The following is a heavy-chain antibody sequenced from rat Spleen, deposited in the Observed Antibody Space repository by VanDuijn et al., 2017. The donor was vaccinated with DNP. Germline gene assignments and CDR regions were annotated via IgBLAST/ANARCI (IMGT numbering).Heavy chain of an antibody. D-gene: IGHD1-11*01. Sequence: EVQLVASGGGLVQPGRSLKLSCAASGFTFSDYNMAWVRQAPKKGLEWVATIIYDGSRTYYRDSVKGRFTISRDNAKSTLNLQMDSLRSEDTATYYCATFEGRDAWGQGTSVTVSS. CDR2: IIYDGSRT. J-gene: IGHJ4*01. V-gene: IGHV5S10*01. CDR3: ATFEGRDA. CDR1: GFTFSDYN.